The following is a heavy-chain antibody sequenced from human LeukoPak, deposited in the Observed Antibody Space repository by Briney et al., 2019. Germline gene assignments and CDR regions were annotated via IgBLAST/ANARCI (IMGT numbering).Heavy chain of an antibody. CDR2: INHSGST. J-gene: IGHJ6*02. D-gene: IGHD6-19*01. CDR3: FGNGSGWYGLGMDV. Sequence: SETLSLTCAVYGGSFSGYYWSWIRQPPGKGLEWIGEINHSGSTNYNPSLKSRVTISVDTSKNQFSPQLSSVTAADTAVYYCFGNGSGWYGLGMDVWGQGTTVTVSS. CDR1: GGSFSGYY. V-gene: IGHV4-34*01.